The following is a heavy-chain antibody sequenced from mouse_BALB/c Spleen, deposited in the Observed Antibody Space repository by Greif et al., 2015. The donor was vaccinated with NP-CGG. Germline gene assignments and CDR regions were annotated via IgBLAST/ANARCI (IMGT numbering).Heavy chain of an antibody. J-gene: IGHJ2*01. CDR3: AKNGDDYGYYFDY. D-gene: IGHD1-2*01. V-gene: IGHV2-5*01. CDR2: IWRGGST. Sequence: VQLKQSGPRLVQPSQSLSITCTVSGFSLTSYGVHWVRQSPGKGLEWLGVIWRGGSTDYNAAFMSRLSITKDNSKSQVFFKMNSLQADDTAIYYCAKNGDDYGYYFDYWGQGTTLTVSS. CDR1: GFSLTSYG.